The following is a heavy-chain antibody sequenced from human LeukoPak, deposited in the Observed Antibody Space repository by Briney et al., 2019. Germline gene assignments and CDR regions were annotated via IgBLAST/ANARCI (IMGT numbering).Heavy chain of an antibody. CDR1: GFSVNNAW. CDR2: IKSKTDGGTT. CDR3: NTVGNPGYFGF. V-gene: IGHV3-15*01. J-gene: IGHJ4*02. Sequence: GGSLRLSCAASGFSVNNAWMSWVRQAPGRGLEWVGRIKSKTDGGTTGYAAPVKGRFTISRDDSENTLYLQVNSLTPEDTAVYYCNTVGNPGYFGFWGQGTLVTVSS.